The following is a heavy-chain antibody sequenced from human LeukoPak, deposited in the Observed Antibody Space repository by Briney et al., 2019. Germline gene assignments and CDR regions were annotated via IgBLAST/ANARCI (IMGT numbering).Heavy chain of an antibody. CDR2: ISAYYGNA. V-gene: IGHV1-18*01. CDR1: GYTFTSYG. J-gene: IGHJ3*02. Sequence: GSSVKVSCKASGYTFTSYGISWVRQAPGQGLEWMGWISAYYGNANYAQKLQGRVTITTDTSTSTAYMELRSLRSDDTAVYYCARVPVSITMIVEYVDDAFDIWGQGTMVTVSS. D-gene: IGHD3-22*01. CDR3: ARVPVSITMIVEYVDDAFDI.